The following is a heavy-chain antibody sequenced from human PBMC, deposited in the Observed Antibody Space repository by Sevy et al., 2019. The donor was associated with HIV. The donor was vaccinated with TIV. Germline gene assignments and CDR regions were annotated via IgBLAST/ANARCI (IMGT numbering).Heavy chain of an antibody. CDR1: GFTFSSYT. CDR3: ARDASPYCSGGRCYFDAFDI. V-gene: IGHV3-48*01. Sequence: GGALRLSCAASGFTFSSYTMNWVRQAPGKGLEWVSYISTTSIITYYADSVRGRFTSSRDNAKNSLYLQMNSLRAEDTAVYYCARDASPYCSGGRCYFDAFDIWGQGTMVTVSS. CDR2: ISTTSIIT. D-gene: IGHD2-15*01. J-gene: IGHJ3*02.